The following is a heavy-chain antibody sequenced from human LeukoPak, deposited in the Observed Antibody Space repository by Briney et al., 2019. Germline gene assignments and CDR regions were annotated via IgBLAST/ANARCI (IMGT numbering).Heavy chain of an antibody. V-gene: IGHV3-21*01. Sequence: PGGSLRLSCAGSGFTFSSYDMNWVRQAPGKGLEWVSSISSSSSYIYYADSVKGRFTISRDNAKNSLYLQMNSLRAEDTAVYYCARDYYYGSGSYYLGNAFDIWGQGTMVTVSS. CDR3: ARDYYYGSGSYYLGNAFDI. CDR1: GFTFSSYD. CDR2: ISSSSSYI. D-gene: IGHD3-10*01. J-gene: IGHJ3*02.